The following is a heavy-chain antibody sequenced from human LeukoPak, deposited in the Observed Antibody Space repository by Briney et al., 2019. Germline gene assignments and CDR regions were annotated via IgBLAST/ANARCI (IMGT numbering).Heavy chain of an antibody. Sequence: GESPKISCKGSGYRFTSYWIGWVRQMPGQGLEWMGIIYPGDSDTRYSPSFQGQVTISADKSINTAYLQWSSLKASDTAMYYCARHAGYCSTTSCSWRSWFDPWGQGTLVSVSS. V-gene: IGHV5-51*01. CDR1: GYRFTSYW. D-gene: IGHD2-2*01. CDR3: ARHAGYCSTTSCSWRSWFDP. CDR2: IYPGDSDT. J-gene: IGHJ5*02.